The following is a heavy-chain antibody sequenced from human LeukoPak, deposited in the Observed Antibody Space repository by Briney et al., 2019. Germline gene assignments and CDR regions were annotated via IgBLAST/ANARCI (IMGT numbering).Heavy chain of an antibody. Sequence: GASVKVSCKASGYTFTGYYMHWVRQAPGQGLEWMGWINPNSGGTNYAQKFQGRVTMTRDTSISTAYMELSRLRSDDTAVYYCARDLTAYYDSSGYYLGYWGQGTLVTVSS. D-gene: IGHD3-22*01. CDR2: INPNSGGT. CDR1: GYTFTGYY. J-gene: IGHJ4*02. CDR3: ARDLTAYYDSSGYYLGY. V-gene: IGHV1-2*02.